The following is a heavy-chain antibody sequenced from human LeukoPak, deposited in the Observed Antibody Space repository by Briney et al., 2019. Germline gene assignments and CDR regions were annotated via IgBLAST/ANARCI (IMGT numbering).Heavy chain of an antibody. D-gene: IGHD3-10*01. Sequence: GRSLRLSCAASGFTFSSYGIHWVRQAPGKGLEWVAVISYDGSNKYYADSVKGRFTISRDNSKNTLYLQMNSLRAEDTAVYYCAKDSYYYGSGSYDVWGQGNLVTVSS. J-gene: IGHJ4*02. CDR1: GFTFSSYG. V-gene: IGHV3-30*18. CDR3: AKDSYYYGSGSYDV. CDR2: ISYDGSNK.